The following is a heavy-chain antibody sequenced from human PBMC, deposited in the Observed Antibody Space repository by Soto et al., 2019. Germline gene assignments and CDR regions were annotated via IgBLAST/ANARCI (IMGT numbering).Heavy chain of an antibody. CDR3: ARDRLGDTHHYYYYYGMDV. D-gene: IGHD2-21*01. CDR2: MNPNSGNT. J-gene: IGHJ6*02. Sequence: ASVKVSCKASGYAFSNNDISWVRQATGQGLEWMGWMNPNSGNTNYAQKLQGRVTMTRDTSMSTAYMELRSLRSDDTAVYYCARDRLGDTHHYYYYYGMDVWGQGTTVTVS. V-gene: IGHV1-8*01. CDR1: GYAFSNND.